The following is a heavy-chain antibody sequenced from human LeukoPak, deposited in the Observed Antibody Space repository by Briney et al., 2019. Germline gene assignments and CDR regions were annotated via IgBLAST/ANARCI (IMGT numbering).Heavy chain of an antibody. V-gene: IGHV3-48*01. CDR2: ISSSGSTI. D-gene: IGHD2-21*02. J-gene: IGHJ4*02. CDR3: ARDGYCGGDCYSGGPYYFDY. Sequence: GGSLRLSCAASGFTFSSNSMNWVRQAPGKGLEWVSYISSSGSTIYYADSVKGRFTISRDNAKNSLYLQMNSLRAEDTAVYYCARDGYCGGDCYSGGPYYFDYWGQGTLVTVSS. CDR1: GFTFSSNS.